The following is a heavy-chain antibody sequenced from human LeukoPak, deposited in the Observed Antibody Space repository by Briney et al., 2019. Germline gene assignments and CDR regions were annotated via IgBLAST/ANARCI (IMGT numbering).Heavy chain of an antibody. Sequence: GGSLRLSCVVSGFTFSNYWMFWVRQVPGKGLEWVSQIYNDGATTTYADSVKGRFTISRDNSKNTLHLQMNSLRAEDTAIYYCAKTSRVNSAYDSPFDYWGQGTLVTVSS. CDR3: AKTSRVNSAYDSPFDY. V-gene: IGHV3-74*01. CDR2: IYNDGATT. D-gene: IGHD5-12*01. CDR1: GFTFSNYW. J-gene: IGHJ4*02.